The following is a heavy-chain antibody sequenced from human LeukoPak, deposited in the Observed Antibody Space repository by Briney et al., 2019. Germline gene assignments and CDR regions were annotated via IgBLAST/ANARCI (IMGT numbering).Heavy chain of an antibody. CDR3: AAYSSSSSA. V-gene: IGHV4-34*01. D-gene: IGHD6-6*01. CDR1: GGSFSGYY. CDR2: INHSGST. Sequence: SETLSLTCAVYGGSFSGYYWSWIRQPPGKGLEWIGEINHSGSTNYNPSLKSRVTISVDTSKNQFSLKLSSVTAADTAVYYCAAYSSSSSAWGQGTLVTVSS. J-gene: IGHJ5*02.